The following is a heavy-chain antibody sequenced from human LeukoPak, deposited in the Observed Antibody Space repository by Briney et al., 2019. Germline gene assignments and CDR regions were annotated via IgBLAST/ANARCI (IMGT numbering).Heavy chain of an antibody. CDR1: GFTFSSYG. J-gene: IGHJ4*02. V-gene: IGHV3-30*18. CDR2: ISYDGSNK. D-gene: IGHD4/OR15-4a*01. Sequence: GGSLRLSCAASGFTFSSYGMHWVRQAPGKGLEWVAVISYDGSNKYYSDSVKGRFTISRDNSKNTLYLQMNSLRADDTAVYYCAKLRSWGQGTLVTVSS. CDR3: AKLRS.